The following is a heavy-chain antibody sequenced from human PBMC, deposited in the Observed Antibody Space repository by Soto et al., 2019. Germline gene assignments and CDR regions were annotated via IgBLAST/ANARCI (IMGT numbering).Heavy chain of an antibody. CDR3: ARVQYYDFWSGYYTDASYYYYYYYMDV. CDR1: GYTFTSYG. J-gene: IGHJ6*03. Sequence: ASVKVSCKASGYTFTSYGISWVRQAPGQGLEWMGWISAYNGNTNYAQKLQGRVTMTTDTSTSTAYMELRSLRSDDTAVYYCARVQYYDFWSGYYTDASYYYYYYYMDVWGKGTTVTVSS. CDR2: ISAYNGNT. D-gene: IGHD3-3*01. V-gene: IGHV1-18*01.